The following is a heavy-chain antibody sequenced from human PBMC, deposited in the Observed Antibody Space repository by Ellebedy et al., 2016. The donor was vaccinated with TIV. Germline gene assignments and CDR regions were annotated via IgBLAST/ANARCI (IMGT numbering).Heavy chain of an antibody. Sequence: GESLKISCAASGFTFSDSYMSWIRQAPGKGLEWVSYISSSGSTLYYADSVKGRFTISRDNAKNSVYLQIDSLRAEDTAVYYCAASEYMSGWSAIDYWGQGTLVTVSS. CDR2: ISSSGSTL. CDR3: AASEYMSGWSAIDY. CDR1: GFTFSDSY. V-gene: IGHV3-11*01. D-gene: IGHD6-19*01. J-gene: IGHJ4*02.